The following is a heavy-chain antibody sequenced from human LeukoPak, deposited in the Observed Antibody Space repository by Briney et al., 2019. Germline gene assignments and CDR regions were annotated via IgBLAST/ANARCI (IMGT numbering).Heavy chain of an antibody. CDR1: GYSISNSYY. Sequence: SETLSLTCIVSGYSISNSYYWGWIRQPPGKGLEWIGSIYHSGNTYYNPSLKSRVTISVDTSKNQFSLKLSSVTAADTAVYYCARTTMVRGTYYMDVWGKGTTVTVSS. V-gene: IGHV4-38-2*02. D-gene: IGHD3-10*01. CDR2: IYHSGNT. CDR3: ARTTMVRGTYYMDV. J-gene: IGHJ6*03.